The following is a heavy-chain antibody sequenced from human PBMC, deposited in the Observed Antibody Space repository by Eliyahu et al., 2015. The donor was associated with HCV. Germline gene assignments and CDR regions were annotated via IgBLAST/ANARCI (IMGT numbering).Heavy chain of an antibody. CDR3: ASRVVATFRDRGRYI. D-gene: IGHD5-12*01. Sequence: QVQLQQWGAGLLKPSETLSLTCAVYGGSFSGYYWSWIRQPPGKGLEWIGEINHSGSTNYNPSLKSRVTISVDTSKNQFSLKLSSVTAAETAVYYCASRVVATFRDRGRYIWGQGTMVTVXS. J-gene: IGHJ3*02. CDR1: GGSFSGYY. V-gene: IGHV4-34*01. CDR2: INHSGST.